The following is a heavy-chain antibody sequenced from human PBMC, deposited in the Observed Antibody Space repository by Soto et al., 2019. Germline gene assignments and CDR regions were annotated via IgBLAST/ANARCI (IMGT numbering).Heavy chain of an antibody. D-gene: IGHD3-16*02. Sequence: ASVKVSCKASGYTFTSYDINWVRQATGQGLEWMGWMNPNSGNTGYAQKFQDWVTMTRDTSINTAYMELSRLKSDDTAVYYCARVIPATDAFDIWGKGTMVTVSS. J-gene: IGHJ3*02. CDR2: MNPNSGNT. CDR1: GYTFTSYD. CDR3: ARVIPATDAFDI. V-gene: IGHV1-8*01.